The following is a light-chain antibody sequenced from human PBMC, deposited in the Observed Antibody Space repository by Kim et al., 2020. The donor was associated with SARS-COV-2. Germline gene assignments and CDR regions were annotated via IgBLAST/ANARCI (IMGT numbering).Light chain of an antibody. Sequence: QKVTISCSGSRSNIGNNYVSWYQQRPGTAPKLLIYGNNKRPSGIPDRFSGSESGTSATLGITGLQTGDEADYYCGTWDSSLSAYVFGTGTKVTVL. CDR2: GNN. V-gene: IGLV1-51*01. CDR1: RSNIGNNY. J-gene: IGLJ1*01. CDR3: GTWDSSLSAYV.